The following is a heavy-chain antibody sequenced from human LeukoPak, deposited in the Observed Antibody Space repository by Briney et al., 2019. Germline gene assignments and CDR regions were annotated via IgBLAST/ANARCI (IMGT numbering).Heavy chain of an antibody. CDR2: IYSGGST. V-gene: IGHV3-53*01. CDR1: GFTFSSNY. D-gene: IGHD3-16*02. Sequence: GGSLRLSCAASGFTFSSNYMSWVRQAPGKGLEWVSVIYSGGSTYYAGSVTGRFTIARDHSKNTLYLQMNSLRAEDTAVYYRARDGPPSLAYYYSYSMDVWGQGTTVTVSS. CDR3: ARDGPPSLAYYYSYSMDV. J-gene: IGHJ6*02.